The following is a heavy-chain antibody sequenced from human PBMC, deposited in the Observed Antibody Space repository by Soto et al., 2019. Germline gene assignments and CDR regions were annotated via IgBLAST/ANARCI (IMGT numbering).Heavy chain of an antibody. CDR2: IRNDGHNT. V-gene: IGHV3-23*03. CDR3: AKDTSRWSSGWTEINNDY. D-gene: IGHD6-19*01. CDR1: GFMFSDYA. J-gene: IGHJ4*02. Sequence: EVQLLDSGGGFVQPGGSLRLSCAASGFMFSDYAMSWVRQAPGKGLEWVSSIRNDGHNTYYANSVKGRFTISRDNSKDTLFLQMDSLRAEDTAVYYCAKDTSRWSSGWTEINNDYWGQGTLVTVSS.